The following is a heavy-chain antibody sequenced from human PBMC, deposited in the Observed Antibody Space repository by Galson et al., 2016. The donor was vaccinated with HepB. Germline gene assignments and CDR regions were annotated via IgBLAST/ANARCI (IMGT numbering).Heavy chain of an antibody. V-gene: IGHV3-33*01. CDR3: AREASDDLVS. CDR2: TRYDANTK. CDR1: GFTISSYG. J-gene: IGHJ5*02. Sequence: SLRLSCAASGFTISSYGMHWVRQAPGKGLEWVAVTRYDANTKYYADSVKGRFTISRDNSKNTLYLQMNSLRAEDTAVYYCAREASDDLVSWGQGTLLTVSS. D-gene: IGHD2-15*01.